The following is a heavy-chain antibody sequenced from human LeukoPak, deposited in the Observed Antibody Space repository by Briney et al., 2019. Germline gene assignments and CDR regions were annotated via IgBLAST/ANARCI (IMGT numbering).Heavy chain of an antibody. CDR3: ARGYDSSGYVDY. D-gene: IGHD3-22*01. CDR2: INHSGST. CDR1: GGSFSGYY. J-gene: IGHJ4*02. Sequence: SETLSLTCAVCGGSFSGYYWSWIRQPPGKGLEWIGEINHSGSTNYNPSLKSRVTISVDTSKNQFSLKLSSVTAADTAVYYCARGYDSSGYVDYWGQGTLVTVSS. V-gene: IGHV4-34*01.